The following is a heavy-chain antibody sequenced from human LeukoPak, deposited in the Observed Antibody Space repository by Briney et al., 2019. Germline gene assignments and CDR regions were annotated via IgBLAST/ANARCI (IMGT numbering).Heavy chain of an antibody. CDR1: GGSISGSSYY. D-gene: IGHD1-1*01. V-gene: IGHV4-39*07. Sequence: KSSETLSLTCSVSGGSISGSSYYWGWIRQPPGKGLEWIGSINYSGSTYYNPSLKSRVTISVDTSRNQFSLKLSSVTAADTAVYYCAREGTAGTNLNWFDPWGQGTLVTVSS. CDR3: AREGTAGTNLNWFDP. J-gene: IGHJ5*02. CDR2: INYSGST.